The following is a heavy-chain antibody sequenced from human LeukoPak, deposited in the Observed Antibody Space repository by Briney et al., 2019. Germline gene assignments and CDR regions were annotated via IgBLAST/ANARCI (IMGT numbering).Heavy chain of an antibody. Sequence: GGSLRLSCEASGLTFNNYAMHWVRQSSGKGLEWVSGIGSSGGGTYYADSVKGRFTISRDTSKDTVYLQMDSLRAEDTAVYYCARGDGCSSTSCKVVVVITNYWGRETLVTVSS. CDR3: ARGDGCSSTSCKVVVVITNY. V-gene: IGHV3-23*01. CDR2: IGSSGGGT. J-gene: IGHJ4*02. D-gene: IGHD2-2*01. CDR1: GLTFNNYA.